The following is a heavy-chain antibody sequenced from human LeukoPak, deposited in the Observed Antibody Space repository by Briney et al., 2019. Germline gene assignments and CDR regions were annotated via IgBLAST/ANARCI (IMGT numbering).Heavy chain of an antibody. CDR1: GFTFSTYG. Sequence: GGSLRLSCAASGFTFSTYGMHWVRQAPGKGLEWVAVISYDGSNKYYADSVKGRFTISRDNSKNTLYLQMNSLRAEDTAVYYCAKVGRVVPAAIYYFYYWGQGTLVTVSS. D-gene: IGHD2-2*01. CDR2: ISYDGSNK. V-gene: IGHV3-30*18. CDR3: AKVGRVVPAAIYYFYY. J-gene: IGHJ4*02.